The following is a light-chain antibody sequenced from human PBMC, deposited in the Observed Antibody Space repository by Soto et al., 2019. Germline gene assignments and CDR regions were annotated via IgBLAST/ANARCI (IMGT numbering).Light chain of an antibody. CDR1: SSDVGSYNL. CDR2: EGS. V-gene: IGLV2-14*02. CDR3: SSYASSTTPYV. Sequence: QSVLTQPASVSGSPGQSITISCTGTSSDVGSYNLVSWYQQHPGKAPKLMIYEGSKRPSGVSNRFSGSKSGNTASLTISGLQADYEADYYCSSYASSTTPYVFGTGTKLTVL. J-gene: IGLJ1*01.